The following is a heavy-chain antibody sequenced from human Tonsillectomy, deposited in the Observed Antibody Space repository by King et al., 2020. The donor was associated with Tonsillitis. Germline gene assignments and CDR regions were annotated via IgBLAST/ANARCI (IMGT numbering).Heavy chain of an antibody. Sequence: VQLVESKSEVKKPGESLKISCNTSGYNFTNYWIGWVRQMSGKGLEWMGIFYPGDSDSRSSPSFQGPVSVSGDKSINTAYLQWSSLKASDTAIYYCVRLGTNPWYWVDYWGQGTLGTVSS. J-gene: IGHJ4*02. D-gene: IGHD2-8*02. CDR1: GYNFTNYW. V-gene: IGHV5-51*01. CDR3: VRLGTNPWYWVDY. CDR2: FYPGDSDS.